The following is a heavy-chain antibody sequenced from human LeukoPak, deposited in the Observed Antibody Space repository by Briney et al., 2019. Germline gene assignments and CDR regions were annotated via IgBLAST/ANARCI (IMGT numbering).Heavy chain of an antibody. CDR1: GFRFSDYW. V-gene: IGHV3-7*05. Sequence: GGSLRLSCAASGFRFSDYWSSWVRQAPGIGLEWVANIKKDGSEQNYVDSVKGRFTISRDNAKNSLYLQMNSLSVEDTAVYYCTTEFGRPGYWGQGTLVTVSS. CDR2: IKKDGSEQ. J-gene: IGHJ4*02. CDR3: TTEFGRPGY. D-gene: IGHD3-16*01.